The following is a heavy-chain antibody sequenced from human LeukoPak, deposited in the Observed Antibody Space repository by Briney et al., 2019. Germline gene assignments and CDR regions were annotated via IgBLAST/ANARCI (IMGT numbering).Heavy chain of an antibody. CDR1: GVTFSNYE. D-gene: IGHD4/OR15-4a*01. CDR2: INGRGSTI. CDR3: MGSANLAD. J-gene: IGHJ4*02. V-gene: IGHV3-48*03. Sequence: GGSLRLSCAASGVTFSNYEMNWVRQAPGKGLEWISYINGRGSTINYADSVKGRFTISRDNAKNSLYLQMYSLRVEDTAVYYCMGSANLADWGQGTLVTVSS.